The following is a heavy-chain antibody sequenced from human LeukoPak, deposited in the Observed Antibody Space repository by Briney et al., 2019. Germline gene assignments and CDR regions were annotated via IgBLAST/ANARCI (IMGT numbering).Heavy chain of an antibody. V-gene: IGHV4-59*01. CDR1: GGSISGYY. CDR3: ARSGSGSGSYYNSAYYYYGMDV. CDR2: MYYSGST. D-gene: IGHD3-10*01. J-gene: IGHJ6*02. Sequence: PSETLSLTCTVSGGSISGYYWSWIRQPPGKGLEWIGYMYYSGSTNYNPSLKSRVTISVDMSQNQFSLKLSSVTAADTAVYYCARSGSGSGSYYNSAYYYYGMDVWGQGTTVTVSS.